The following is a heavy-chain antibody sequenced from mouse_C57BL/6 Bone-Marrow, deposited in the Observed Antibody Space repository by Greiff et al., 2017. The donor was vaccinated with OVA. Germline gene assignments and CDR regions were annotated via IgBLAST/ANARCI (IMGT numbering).Heavy chain of an antibody. V-gene: IGHV3-1*01. Sequence: EVKLMESGPGMVKPSQSLSLTCTVTGYSITSGYDWHWIRHFPGNKLEWMGYISYSGSTNYNPSLKSRISITHDTSKNPFFLKLNSVTTEDAATDYCARGGLRREEGFDYWGQGTTLTVSS. CDR2: ISYSGST. CDR3: ARGGLRREEGFDY. J-gene: IGHJ2*01. D-gene: IGHD2-4*01. CDR1: GYSITSGYD.